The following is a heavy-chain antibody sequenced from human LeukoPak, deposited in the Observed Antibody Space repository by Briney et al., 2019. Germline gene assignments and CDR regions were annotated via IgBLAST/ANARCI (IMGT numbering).Heavy chain of an antibody. Sequence: ASVKVSCKASGYTFTSYGINWMRQAPGQGLGWMGWISASNGDTNYAQMLQGRLTMTTDTPTTTAYLEVRNLKSDDTAVYFCARVPQSGSYFDYWGQGTLVTVSS. V-gene: IGHV1-18*01. CDR1: GYTFTSYG. J-gene: IGHJ4*02. D-gene: IGHD3-3*01. CDR3: ARVPQSGSYFDY. CDR2: ISASNGDT.